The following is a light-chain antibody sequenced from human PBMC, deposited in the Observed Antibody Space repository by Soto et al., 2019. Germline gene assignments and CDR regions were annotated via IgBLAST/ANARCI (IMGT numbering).Light chain of an antibody. Sequence: DIQMTQSPSTLSASVGDRVTITCRASQSIDTWLAWHQQKPGQVPKLLISKASSLESGVPSRFSGSGSGTEFTLSISSLQHVDAATCYCQQYYSYLAFGQGTKVEI. J-gene: IGKJ1*01. V-gene: IGKV1-5*03. CDR2: KAS. CDR1: QSIDTW. CDR3: QQYYSYLA.